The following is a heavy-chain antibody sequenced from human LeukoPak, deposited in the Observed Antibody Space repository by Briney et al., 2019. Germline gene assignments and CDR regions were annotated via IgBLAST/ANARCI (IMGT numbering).Heavy chain of an antibody. V-gene: IGHV3-23*01. CDR2: LSGSGGST. CDR3: AKNFYGDYNVFFDY. D-gene: IGHD4-17*01. CDR1: GFTFSSYA. Sequence: PGGSLRLSCAASGFTFSSYAMSWVRQAPGKGLEWVSALSGSGGSTYYADSVRGRFTISRDNSKSTVYLQMNSLRAEDTAIYYCAKNFYGDYNVFFDYWGQGTLVTVSS. J-gene: IGHJ4*02.